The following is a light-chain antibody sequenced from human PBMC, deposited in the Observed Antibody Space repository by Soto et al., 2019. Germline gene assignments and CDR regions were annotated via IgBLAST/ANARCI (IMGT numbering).Light chain of an antibody. CDR2: SND. J-gene: IGLJ3*02. Sequence: QSVLTQPPSASGTPGQRVTISCSGSSSNIGTNAVNWCQQLPGTAPRLLIYSNDQRPPGVPDRFSGSKSGTSASLGISGLQSEDEADYFCAVWDDSLNGWVFGGGTKVIVL. CDR1: SSNIGTNA. V-gene: IGLV1-44*01. CDR3: AVWDDSLNGWV.